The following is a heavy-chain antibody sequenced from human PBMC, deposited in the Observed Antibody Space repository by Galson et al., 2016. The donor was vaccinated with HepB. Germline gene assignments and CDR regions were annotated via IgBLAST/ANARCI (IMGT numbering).Heavy chain of an antibody. CDR2: MNPNSGET. D-gene: IGHD6-19*01. J-gene: IGHJ4*02. CDR3: AREMGESVALPY. Sequence: SVKVSCKASGYTFTNYDINWVRQATGQGLEWMGRMNPNSGETRFAQNFQGRLTMTRDTSITTAYMELSSLGAEDTAVYYCAREMGESVALPYWGQRDLVIFSS. V-gene: IGHV1-8*01. CDR1: GYTFTNYD.